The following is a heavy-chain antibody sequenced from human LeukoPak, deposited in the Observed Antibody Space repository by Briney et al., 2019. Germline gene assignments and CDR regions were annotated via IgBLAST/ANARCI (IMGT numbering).Heavy chain of an antibody. V-gene: IGHV1-8*01. J-gene: IGHJ4*02. CDR3: ARDQELLPDY. D-gene: IGHD1-26*01. CDR1: EYTFTSYD. CDR2: MNYNSGDT. Sequence: GASVKVSCKASEYTFTSYDINWVRQATGQGLEWMGWMNYNSGDTGYAQKFQGRVTMTRDTSTSTVYMELSSLRSEDTAVYYCARDQELLPDYWGQGTLVTVSS.